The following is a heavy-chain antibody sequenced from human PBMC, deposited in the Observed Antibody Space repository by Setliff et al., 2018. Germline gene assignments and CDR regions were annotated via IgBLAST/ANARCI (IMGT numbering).Heavy chain of an antibody. D-gene: IGHD3-22*01. J-gene: IGHJ6*03. Sequence: GASVKVSCKASGGTFSSYAISWVRQAPGQGLEWMGGIIPILGIANYAQKFQGRVTITADKSTRTAYMELSSLGSEDTAVYYCASSVVTGVYFYYYMDVWGKGTTVTVSS. CDR3: ASSVVTGVYFYYYMDV. CDR1: GGTFSSYA. CDR2: IIPILGIA. V-gene: IGHV1-69*10.